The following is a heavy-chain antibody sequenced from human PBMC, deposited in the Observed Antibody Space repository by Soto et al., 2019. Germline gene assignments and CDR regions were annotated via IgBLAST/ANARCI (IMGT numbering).Heavy chain of an antibody. CDR2: INHNGNS. D-gene: IGHD3-9*01. J-gene: IGHJ2*01. CDR1: GGSFSAYY. CDR3: ARANILTGHYVVFFDV. V-gene: IGHV4-34*01. Sequence: SGTLSLTCAASGGSFSAYYWSWIRQPPGRGLEWIGEINHNGNSNYNPALESRVTISVDTSKNQFSLKLISVTAADTAVYYCARANILTGHYVVFFDVWGRGTLVTVSS.